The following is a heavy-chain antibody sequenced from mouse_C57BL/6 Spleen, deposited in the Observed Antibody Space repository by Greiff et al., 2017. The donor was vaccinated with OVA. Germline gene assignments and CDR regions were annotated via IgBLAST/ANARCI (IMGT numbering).Heavy chain of an antibody. CDR3: TRDLVYYGNHYYAMDY. Sequence: EVQVVESGEGLVKPGGSLKLSCAASGFTFSSYAMSWVRQTPEKRLEWVAYISSGGDYIYYADTVKGRFTISRDDARNTLYLQMSSLKSEDTAMYYCTRDLVYYGNHYYAMDYWGQGTSVTVSS. CDR1: GFTFSSYA. D-gene: IGHD2-1*01. CDR2: ISSGGDYI. V-gene: IGHV5-9-1*02. J-gene: IGHJ4*01.